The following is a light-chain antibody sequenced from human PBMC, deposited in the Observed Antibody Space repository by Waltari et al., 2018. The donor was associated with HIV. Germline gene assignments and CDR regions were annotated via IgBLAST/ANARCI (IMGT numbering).Light chain of an antibody. V-gene: IGKV4-1*01. CDR2: WAA. Sequence: DIVMTQSPVSLAVSLGERATISCKSSRKLLFSANNKNYLAWYQQKAGQPPELRMSWAATRESGVPDRFSGSGSGTDFTLTISSVQSEDLAVYYCQQYDNWPPWTFGQGTKVE. CDR3: QQYDNWPPWT. J-gene: IGKJ1*01. CDR1: RKLLFSANNKNY.